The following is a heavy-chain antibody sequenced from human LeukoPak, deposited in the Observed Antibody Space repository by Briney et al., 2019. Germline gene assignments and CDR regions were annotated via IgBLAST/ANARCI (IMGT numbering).Heavy chain of an antibody. CDR1: GFTFSSYA. CDR3: ARAPYYYDSSGYDY. D-gene: IGHD3-22*01. J-gene: IGHJ4*02. Sequence: GGSLRLSCAASGFTFSSYAMSWVRQAPGKGREGVSAISGSGGSTYYADSVKGRFTISRDNSKNPLYLQMNSLRAEDTAVYYCARAPYYYDSSGYDYWGQGTLVTVSS. CDR2: ISGSGGST. V-gene: IGHV3-23*01.